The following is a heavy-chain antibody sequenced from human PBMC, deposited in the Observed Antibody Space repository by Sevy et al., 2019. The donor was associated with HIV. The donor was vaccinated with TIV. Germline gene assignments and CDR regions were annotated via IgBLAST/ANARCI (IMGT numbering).Heavy chain of an antibody. D-gene: IGHD3-22*01. Sequence: GGSLRLSCAAYGFTFSIYGMHWVRQAPGKGLEWVAVIWNDRSNKQYADSVKGRFTISRDNAKNTLYLQMNSLRVEDTAVYYCASLPNNYYDISGSSGDDAFDIWGQGTRVTVSS. CDR1: GFTFSIYG. V-gene: IGHV3-33*01. CDR2: IWNDRSNK. J-gene: IGHJ3*02. CDR3: ASLPNNYYDISGSSGDDAFDI.